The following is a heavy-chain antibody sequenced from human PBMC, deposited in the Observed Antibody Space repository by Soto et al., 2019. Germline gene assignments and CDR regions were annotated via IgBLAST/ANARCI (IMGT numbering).Heavy chain of an antibody. CDR2: IYYSGST. CDR3: ARERSYYDSSGSVYYYGMDV. J-gene: IGHJ6*02. V-gene: IGHV4-61*01. D-gene: IGHD3-22*01. CDR1: GGSVSSGSYY. Sequence: SETLSLTCTVSGGSVSSGSYYWSWIRQPPVKGLEWIGYIYYSGSTNYNPSLKSRVTISVDTSKNQFSLKLSSVTAADTAVYYCARERSYYDSSGSVYYYGMDVWGQGTTVTVSS.